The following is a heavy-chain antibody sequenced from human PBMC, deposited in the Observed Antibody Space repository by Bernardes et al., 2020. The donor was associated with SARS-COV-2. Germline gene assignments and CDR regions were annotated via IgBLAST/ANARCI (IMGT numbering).Heavy chain of an antibody. Sequence: GSSLKVFCEASGFRFGDHWMHWVRKAPGKGLVWVARINAVGGTTNYADSVKGRFTISRDNAKNTLYLQMRSLSAEDTAVYYCTRGPTSGYGSFGVWGQGTLVTVSS. CDR3: TRGPTSGYGSFGV. V-gene: IGHV3-74*01. D-gene: IGHD3-22*01. J-gene: IGHJ4*02. CDR1: GFRFGDHW. CDR2: INAVGGTT.